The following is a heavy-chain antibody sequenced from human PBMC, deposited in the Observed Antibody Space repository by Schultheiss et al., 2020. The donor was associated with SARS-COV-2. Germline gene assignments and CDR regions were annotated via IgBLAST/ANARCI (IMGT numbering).Heavy chain of an antibody. D-gene: IGHD1-1*01. V-gene: IGHV4-38-2*02. CDR3: ARQGPFERYFDY. Sequence: SETLSLTCTVYGYSISSGYYWGWIRQPPGKGLEWIGEINHSGSTNYNPSLKSRVTISVDTSKNQFSLKLSSVTAADTAVYYCARQGPFERYFDYWGQGTLVTVSS. CDR2: INHSGST. J-gene: IGHJ4*02. CDR1: GYSISSGYY.